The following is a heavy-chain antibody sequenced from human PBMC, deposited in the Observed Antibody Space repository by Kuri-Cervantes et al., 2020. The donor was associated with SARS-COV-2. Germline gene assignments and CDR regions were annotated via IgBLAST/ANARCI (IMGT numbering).Heavy chain of an antibody. CDR1: GFTFDDYD. V-gene: IGHV3-11*01. CDR3: ARDSITMVQGVTSDAFDI. D-gene: IGHD3-10*01. Sequence: GESLKISCAASGFTFDDYDMSWIRQAPGKGLEWVSYISSSGSTIYYADSVKGRFTISRDNAKNSLYLQMNSLRAEDTAVYYCARDSITMVQGVTSDAFDIWGQGTMVTVSS. CDR2: ISSSGSTI. J-gene: IGHJ3*02.